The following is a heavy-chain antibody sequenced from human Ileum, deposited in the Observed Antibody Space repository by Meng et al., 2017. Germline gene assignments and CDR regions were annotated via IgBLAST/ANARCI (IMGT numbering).Heavy chain of an antibody. Sequence: LRDSGPGLQKPSQPLSLTCTVSGGSIRSDNSFWSWIRQVPRKGLEWIAYSHHNGGAYYNPSLKSRVTISVDTSKNQFSLSLISVTAADTAVYFCAREVNIAADSDGFDIWGLGTMVTVSS. J-gene: IGHJ3*02. D-gene: IGHD6-6*01. CDR2: SHHNGGA. CDR1: GGSIRSDNSF. V-gene: IGHV4-31*03. CDR3: AREVNIAADSDGFDI.